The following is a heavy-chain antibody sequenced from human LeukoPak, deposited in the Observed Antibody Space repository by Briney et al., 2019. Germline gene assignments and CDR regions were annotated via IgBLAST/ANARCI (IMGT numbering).Heavy chain of an antibody. CDR1: GGSFSGYY. CDR3: ARHYGP. Sequence: SETLSLTCAVYGGSFSGYYWSWIRQPSGKGLEWIGEINHSGSTNYNPSLKSRVTIPVDTSKNQFSLKLNSVTATDTAVYYCARHYGPWGQGTLVTVSS. J-gene: IGHJ4*02. V-gene: IGHV4-34*01. CDR2: INHSGST. D-gene: IGHD3-16*01.